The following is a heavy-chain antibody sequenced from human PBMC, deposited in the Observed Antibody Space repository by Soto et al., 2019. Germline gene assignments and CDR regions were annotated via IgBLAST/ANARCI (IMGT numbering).Heavy chain of an antibody. J-gene: IGHJ4*02. CDR2: SSGAGDKT. CDR3: ANWAVSGWYSSFDY. Sequence: EVQMLESGGRLVQPGGSLRLSCATSGFPFSTYAMAWVRQAPGKGLEWVSASSGAGDKTFYADSVKGRFTISSDNSKKTLFLVLNSLRAEDTAVYHCANWAVSGWYSSFDYWGQGTLVTVSS. D-gene: IGHD6-19*01. V-gene: IGHV3-23*01. CDR1: GFPFSTYA.